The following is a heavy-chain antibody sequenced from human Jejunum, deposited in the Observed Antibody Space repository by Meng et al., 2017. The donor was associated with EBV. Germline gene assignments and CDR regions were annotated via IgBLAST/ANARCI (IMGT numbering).Heavy chain of an antibody. J-gene: IGHJ5*02. CDR1: GFTVNSHT. CDR3: AKLTRA. Sequence: DVPLVESGGGLVQPGASLRLSCAASGFTVNSHTMSWVRQAPGKGLEWVSAITDSGGSTYYTDSVKGRFTISRDNSKNTLYLQMNSLRAEDTAVYYCAKLTRAWGQGTLVTVSS. V-gene: IGHV3-23*04. CDR2: ITDSGGST.